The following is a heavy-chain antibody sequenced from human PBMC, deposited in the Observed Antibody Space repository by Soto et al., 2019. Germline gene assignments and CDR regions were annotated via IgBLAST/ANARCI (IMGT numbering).Heavy chain of an antibody. Sequence: GGLRLSCAASGFTFNSYAMGWVRQAPGKGLEWFSAITGSGSDTYYADSVKGRFTISRDNSKNTLYLQMNSLRAEDTAVYYCAKLGSSSWSPHYYFDYWGQGTLVTVSS. D-gene: IGHD2-2*01. J-gene: IGHJ4*02. CDR2: ITGSGSDT. CDR1: GFTFNSYA. CDR3: AKLGSSSWSPHYYFDY. V-gene: IGHV3-23*01.